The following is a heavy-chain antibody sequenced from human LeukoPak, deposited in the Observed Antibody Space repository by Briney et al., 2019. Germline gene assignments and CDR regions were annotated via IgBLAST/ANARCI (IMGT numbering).Heavy chain of an antibody. J-gene: IGHJ4*02. D-gene: IGHD3-22*01. V-gene: IGHV3-7*01. Sequence: GGSLRLSCAASGFTFSDYWMSWVRQPPGRGLEWVANIKEDGSDKHKYYVDSVKGRFTISRDNAKNSLYLQMNTLRAEDTAVYYCARILGGSSGYYLDCWGQGTLVTVSS. CDR2: IKEDGSDK. CDR3: ARILGGSSGYYLDC. CDR1: GFTFSDYW.